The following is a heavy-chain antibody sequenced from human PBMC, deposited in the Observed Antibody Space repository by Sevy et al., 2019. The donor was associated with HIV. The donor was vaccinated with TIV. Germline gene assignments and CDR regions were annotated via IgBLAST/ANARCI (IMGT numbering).Heavy chain of an antibody. CDR1: GGSVSSGSYY. CDR2: IYYSGST. J-gene: IGHJ4*02. CDR3: ASYYYGSGSSPRIYRVY. V-gene: IGHV4-61*01. Sequence: SETLSLTCTVSGGSVSSGSYYWSWIRQPPGKGLEWIGYIYYSGSTNYNPSLKSRVTISVDTSKNQFSLKLSSVTAADTAVYYCASYYYGSGSSPRIYRVYWGQGTLVTVSS. D-gene: IGHD3-10*01.